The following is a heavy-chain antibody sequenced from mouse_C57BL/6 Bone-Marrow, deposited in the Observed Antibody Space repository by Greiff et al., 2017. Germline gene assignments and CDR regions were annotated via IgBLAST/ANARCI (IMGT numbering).Heavy chain of an antibody. Sequence: VQLQQSGAELVRPGTSVKMSCKASGYTFTNYWIGWAKQRPGHGLEWIGDIYPGGGYTNYNEKFKGKATLTADKSSSTAYMQFSSLTSEDSAICYCARYYYGSSYAMDYWGQGTSVTVSS. CDR2: IYPGGGYT. CDR3: ARYYYGSSYAMDY. CDR1: GYTFTNYW. D-gene: IGHD1-1*01. J-gene: IGHJ4*01. V-gene: IGHV1-63*01.